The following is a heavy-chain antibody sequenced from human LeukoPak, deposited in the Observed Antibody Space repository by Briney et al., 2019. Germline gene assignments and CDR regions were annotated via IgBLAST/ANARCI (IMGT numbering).Heavy chain of an antibody. CDR1: GFTFSNYW. D-gene: IGHD2-2*01. CDR2: IKQDGSEK. Sequence: GGSLRLSCAASGFTFSNYWMSWVHQAPGKGLEWVANIKQDGSEKYYVDSVKGRFTISRDNAKNSLYLQMNSLRAEDTAVYNCAGTAGYSSIVFDIWGQGTMVTVSS. J-gene: IGHJ3*02. CDR3: AGTAGYSSIVFDI. V-gene: IGHV3-7*02.